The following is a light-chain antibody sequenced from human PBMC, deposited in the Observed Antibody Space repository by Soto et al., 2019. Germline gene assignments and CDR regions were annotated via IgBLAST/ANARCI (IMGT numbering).Light chain of an antibody. CDR3: SSYIISSTGG. Sequence: QSALTQPASVSGSPGQSITISCTGTSSDVGGYNYVSWYQQHPGKAPKLMIYEVSNRPSGVSNRFSGSKSGNTASLTISGLQAEDEADYYGSSYIISSTGGFGTGTKLTVL. V-gene: IGLV2-14*01. J-gene: IGLJ1*01. CDR1: SSDVGGYNY. CDR2: EVS.